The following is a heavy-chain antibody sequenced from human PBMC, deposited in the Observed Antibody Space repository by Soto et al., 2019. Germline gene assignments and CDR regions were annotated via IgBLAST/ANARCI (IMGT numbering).Heavy chain of an antibody. CDR1: GFTFRSYV. Sequence: QVQLVESGGGVVQPGTSLRVSCVGSGFTFRSYVIHWVRQAPGKGLEWVALTSYDGSDKYYADSVRGRFTISRDNSRNTVDLQMDSLRLEDTALYYCARWGTTGGLDVWGQGTLVCVSS. J-gene: IGHJ1*01. CDR2: TSYDGSDK. V-gene: IGHV3-30*19. CDR3: ARWGTTGGLDV. D-gene: IGHD3-16*01.